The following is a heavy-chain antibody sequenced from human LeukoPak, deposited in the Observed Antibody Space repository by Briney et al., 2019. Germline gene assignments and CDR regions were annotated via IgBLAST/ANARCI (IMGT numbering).Heavy chain of an antibody. V-gene: IGHV1-46*01. CDR1: GYTFTSNY. Sequence: ASVKVSCKASGYTFTSNYIHWVRQAPGQGLEWMGMIYPSDGSTSYAQKFQGRVTVTRDTSTSTVHMELSGLRSEDTAVYYCARDQEGFDYWGQGTLVTVSS. CDR2: IYPSDGST. J-gene: IGHJ4*02. CDR3: ARDQEGFDY.